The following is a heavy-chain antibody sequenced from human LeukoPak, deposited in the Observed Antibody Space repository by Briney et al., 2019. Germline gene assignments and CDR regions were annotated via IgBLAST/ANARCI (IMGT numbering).Heavy chain of an antibody. CDR3: ARGSRRVTMIVVVNYMDV. Sequence: SETLSLTCAVYGGSFSGYYWSWIRQPPGKGLEWIGEINHSGSTNYNPSLKSRVTISVDTSKNQFSLKLSSVTAADTAVHYCARGSRRVTMIVVVNYMDVWGKGTTVTVSS. J-gene: IGHJ6*03. CDR2: INHSGST. CDR1: GGSFSGYY. V-gene: IGHV4-34*01. D-gene: IGHD3-22*01.